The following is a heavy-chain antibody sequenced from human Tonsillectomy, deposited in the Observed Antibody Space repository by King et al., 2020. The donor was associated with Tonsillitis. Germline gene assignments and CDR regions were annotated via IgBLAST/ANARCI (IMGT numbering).Heavy chain of an antibody. CDR2: ISYDGSYK. Sequence: VQLVESGGGVVQPGRSLRLSSAASGFTFSTYGMHWVRQAPGKGLEWVAVISYDGSYKYYADSVKGRFTISRDNSKNTLYLQMNSLRAEDTAVYYCARPGGDLYYYYYGMDVWGQGTTVTVSS. CDR1: GFTFSTYG. V-gene: IGHV3-33*05. D-gene: IGHD2-21*01. J-gene: IGHJ6*02. CDR3: ARPGGDLYYYYYGMDV.